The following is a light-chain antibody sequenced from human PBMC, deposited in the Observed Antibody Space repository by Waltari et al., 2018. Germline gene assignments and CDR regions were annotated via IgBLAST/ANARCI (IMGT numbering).Light chain of an antibody. CDR2: DAS. CDR1: QRVSSY. J-gene: IGKJ4*01. V-gene: IGKV3-11*01. CDR3: QQRSNWPS. Sequence: EIVLTKSPATLSLSPGERASLSCRASQRVSSYLVWYQQKPGQAPRLLIYDASNRATGIPARFSGSGSGTDFTLTISSLEPEDFAVYYCQQRSNWPSFGGGTKVEIK.